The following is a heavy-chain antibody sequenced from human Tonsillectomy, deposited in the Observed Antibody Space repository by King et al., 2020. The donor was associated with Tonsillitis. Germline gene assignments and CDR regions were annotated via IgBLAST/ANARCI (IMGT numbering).Heavy chain of an antibody. CDR2: IWYDGSKK. CDR3: AGVGSGSYYPDY. D-gene: IGHD3-10*01. V-gene: IGHV3-33*01. Sequence: VQLVESGGGVVQPGRSLRLSCAASGFTFSSYGMHWVRQAPGKGLEWVAVIWYDGSKKYYADSVEGRFTISRENSKNTLYLQMNSLRAEDTAVYYWAGVGSGSYYPDYWGQGTLVTVSS. J-gene: IGHJ4*02. CDR1: GFTFSSYG.